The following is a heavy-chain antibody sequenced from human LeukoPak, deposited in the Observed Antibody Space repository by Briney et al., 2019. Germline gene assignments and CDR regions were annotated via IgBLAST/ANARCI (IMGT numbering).Heavy chain of an antibody. Sequence: ASVKVSCKASGYTFTGYYMHWVRQAPGQGLEWMGRIDPNSGGTNYAQKFQGRVTMTRDTSISTAYMELCRLRSDDTAVYYCARPRAGYAYYFDYWGQGTLVTVSS. CDR2: IDPNSGGT. J-gene: IGHJ4*02. CDR1: GYTFTGYY. V-gene: IGHV1-2*06. D-gene: IGHD1-1*01. CDR3: ARPRAGYAYYFDY.